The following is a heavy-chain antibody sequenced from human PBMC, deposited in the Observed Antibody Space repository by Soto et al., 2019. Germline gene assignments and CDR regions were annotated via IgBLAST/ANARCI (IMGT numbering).Heavy chain of an antibody. V-gene: IGHV1-69*13. Sequence: SVKVSCKASGGTFSSYAISWVRQAPGQGLEWMGGIIPIFGTANYAQKFQGRVTIAADESTSTAYMELRSLRSDDTAVYYCARSNIAAADDYWGQGTLVTVSS. D-gene: IGHD6-13*01. CDR1: GGTFSSYA. CDR3: ARSNIAAADDY. J-gene: IGHJ4*02. CDR2: IIPIFGTA.